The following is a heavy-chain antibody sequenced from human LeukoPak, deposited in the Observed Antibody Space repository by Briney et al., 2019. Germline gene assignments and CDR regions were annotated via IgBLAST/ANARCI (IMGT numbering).Heavy chain of an antibody. V-gene: IGHV4-4*08. CDR1: GGSISSYY. Sequence: KPSETLSLTCTVSGGSISSYYWTWIRQPPGKGLEWIGRIYTSGSTNYNPSLKSRVTISVDTSKNQFSLKLSSVTAADTAVYYCAREGAPPGLGGSKRSYYYYYMDVWGKGTTVTISS. J-gene: IGHJ6*03. CDR3: AREGAPPGLGGSKRSYYYYYMDV. D-gene: IGHD4-23*01. CDR2: IYTSGST.